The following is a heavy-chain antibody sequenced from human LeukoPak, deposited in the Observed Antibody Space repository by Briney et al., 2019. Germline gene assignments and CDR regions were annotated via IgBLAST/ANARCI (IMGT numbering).Heavy chain of an antibody. CDR2: ISGYGYNT. CDR3: AKMGPGAYYYDSSDFDF. V-gene: IGHV3-23*01. D-gene: IGHD3-22*01. J-gene: IGHJ4*02. CDR1: GLTFRNYA. Sequence: GGSLRLSCAASGLTFRNYAMSWVRQAPEKGLEWVSAISGYGYNTYYADSVQGRFTISRDNSKNTLYPQMNSLRAEDTAVYYCAKMGPGAYYYDSSDFDFWGQGTLVTVSS.